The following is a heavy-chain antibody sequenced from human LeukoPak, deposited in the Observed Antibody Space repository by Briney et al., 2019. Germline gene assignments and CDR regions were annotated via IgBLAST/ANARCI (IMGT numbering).Heavy chain of an antibody. CDR2: IGASGGTT. V-gene: IGHV3-23*01. CDR1: RFSFSTYA. Sequence: GGSLRLSCSASRFSFSTYAMSWVRQAPGKGLEWVSAIGASGGTTFYADSAKGRFTISRDNSKNTLFLQMNSLRAEDTAVYYCAREVSVPSGGACGGVCYWARPFDYWGQGTLVSVSS. CDR3: AREVSVPSGGACGGVCYWARPFDY. J-gene: IGHJ4*02. D-gene: IGHD2-21*02.